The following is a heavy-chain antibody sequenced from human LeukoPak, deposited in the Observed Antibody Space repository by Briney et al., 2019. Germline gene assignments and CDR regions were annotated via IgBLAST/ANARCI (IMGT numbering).Heavy chain of an antibody. D-gene: IGHD6-13*01. CDR3: ARDGLSSWYRTRGFDH. CDR1: GSSISSGYY. Sequence: PSETLSLTCTVSGSSISSGYYWGWIRQPPGQGLEWIGSIYHGGSTYYNTSLKSRVTISVDTSKNQFSLKMSSVTAADTAVYYCARDGLSSWYRTRGFDHWGQGTLVTVSS. J-gene: IGHJ4*02. V-gene: IGHV4-38-2*02. CDR2: IYHGGST.